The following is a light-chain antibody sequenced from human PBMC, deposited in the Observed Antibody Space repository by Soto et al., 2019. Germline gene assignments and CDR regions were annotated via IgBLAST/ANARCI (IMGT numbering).Light chain of an antibody. CDR1: QSITTY. CDR2: AAS. Sequence: DIQMTQSPSSLSASVGDRVTITCRASQSITTYLNWYQQKPGKAPKLLIYAASTLQSGIPSRFSGSGSGTDFTLTINSLQPEDFATYYCQQSGTFGQGTKVEIK. CDR3: QQSGT. J-gene: IGKJ1*01. V-gene: IGKV1-39*01.